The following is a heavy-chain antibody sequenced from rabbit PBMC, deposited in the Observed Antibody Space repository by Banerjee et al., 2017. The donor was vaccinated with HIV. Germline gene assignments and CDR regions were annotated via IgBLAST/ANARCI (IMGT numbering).Heavy chain of an antibody. CDR1: GFDFSSNA. D-gene: IGHD4-1*01. J-gene: IGHJ4*01. Sequence: QEQLVEYGGDLVKPEGSLTLTCKASGFDFSSNAMRWVRQAPGKGPEWIACIYIGSSSGTTYYASWAKGRFTITRSTSLNTVDLKMTSLTAADTATYFCARDLAGVIGWNFNLWGPGTLVTVS. CDR2: IYIGSSSGTT. CDR3: ARDLAGVIGWNFNL. V-gene: IGHV1S47*01.